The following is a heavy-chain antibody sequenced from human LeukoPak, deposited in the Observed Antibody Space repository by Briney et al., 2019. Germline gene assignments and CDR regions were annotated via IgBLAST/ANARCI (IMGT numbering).Heavy chain of an antibody. Sequence: ASVKVSCKASGGTFSSYVFTWVRQAPGQGLEWMGWINPDSGDTNYAQNFQGRVTVTRDTSITTAYLELKRLTSDDTAVYYCARGPVVLLDWGQGTLVTVSS. J-gene: IGHJ4*02. CDR1: GGTFSSYV. V-gene: IGHV1-2*02. CDR2: INPDSGDT. D-gene: IGHD4-23*01. CDR3: ARGPVVLLD.